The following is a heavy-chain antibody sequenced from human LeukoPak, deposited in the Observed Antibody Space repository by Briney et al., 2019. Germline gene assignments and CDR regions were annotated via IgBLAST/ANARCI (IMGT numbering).Heavy chain of an antibody. CDR2: IIPIFGTA. V-gene: IGHV1-69*13. CDR1: GGTYSGYA. D-gene: IGHD4-23*01. CDR3: ASEGSTPVVDAFDI. Sequence: ASVKVSCKASGGTYSGYAISWVRQAPGQGLEWMGGIIPIFGTANYAQKFQGRVTITADESTSTAYMELSSLRSEDTAVYYCASEGSTPVVDAFDIWGQGTMVTVSS. J-gene: IGHJ3*02.